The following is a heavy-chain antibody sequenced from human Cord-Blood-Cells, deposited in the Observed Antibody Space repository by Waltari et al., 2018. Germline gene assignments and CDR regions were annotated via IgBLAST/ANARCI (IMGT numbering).Heavy chain of an antibody. Sequence: QLQLQESGPGLVKPSETLSLTCTVSGGSIRSSSYYWGWIRHTPGKGMEWIGSIYYSGSTYYNPSLKSRVTISVDTSKNQFSLKLSSVTAADTAVYYCARPRGSGSYYDAFDIWGQGTMVTVSS. CDR3: ARPRGSGSYYDAFDI. J-gene: IGHJ3*02. D-gene: IGHD3-10*01. CDR2: IYYSGST. CDR1: GGSIRSSSYY. V-gene: IGHV4-39*01.